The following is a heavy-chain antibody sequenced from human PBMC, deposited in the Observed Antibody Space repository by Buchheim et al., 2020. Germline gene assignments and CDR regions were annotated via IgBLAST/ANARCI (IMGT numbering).Heavy chain of an antibody. CDR2: ISHDGSNK. CDR1: GFTFSTYV. D-gene: IGHD3-9*01. CDR3: ARENILTGYYSAGLYYYYGMDV. J-gene: IGHJ6*02. V-gene: IGHV3-30-3*01. Sequence: QVQLVESGGGVVQPGRSLRLSCAVSGFTFSTYVMHWVRQAPGKGLEWVALISHDGSNKTYADSLKGRFTISRDNSKNTLSLQMNSLRAEDTAVYYCARENILTGYYSAGLYYYYGMDVWGQGTT.